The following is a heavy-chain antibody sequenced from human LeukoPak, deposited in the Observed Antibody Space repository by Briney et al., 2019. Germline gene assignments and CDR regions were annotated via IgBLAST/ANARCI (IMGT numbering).Heavy chain of an antibody. CDR3: ARWNLGSDY. J-gene: IGHJ4*02. V-gene: IGHV3-53*01. CDR1: GFTVSSNY. D-gene: IGHD1-1*01. CDR2: IYSGGST. Sequence: GGSLRLSCAASGFTVSSNYMSWVRQAPGKGLEWVSVIYSGGSTYYADSVKGRFTISGDNTKNSLYLQMNSLRAEDTGVYYCARWNLGSDYWGQGTLVTVSS.